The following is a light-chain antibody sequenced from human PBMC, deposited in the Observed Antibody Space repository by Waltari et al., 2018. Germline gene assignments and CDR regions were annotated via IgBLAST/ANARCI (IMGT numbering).Light chain of an antibody. Sequence: EIVLTQSPATLSLSPGESVTLSCRASQSVSRHLAWYQQRPGQAPRLLIYDASNSAPGIPARFSGSGSGTDFTLTISSLEPEDFAVYYCQQRSTWPSLTFGGGTKVGIK. CDR3: QQRSTWPSLT. V-gene: IGKV3-11*01. CDR2: DAS. CDR1: QSVSRH. J-gene: IGKJ4*01.